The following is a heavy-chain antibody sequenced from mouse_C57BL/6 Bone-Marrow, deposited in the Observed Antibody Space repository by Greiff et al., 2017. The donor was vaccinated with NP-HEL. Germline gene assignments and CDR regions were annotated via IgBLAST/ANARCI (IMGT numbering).Heavy chain of an antibody. CDR1: GYTFTDYE. V-gene: IGHV1-15*01. CDR3: TRLGYYVDY. CDR2: IDPETGGT. D-gene: IGHD2-1*01. Sequence: QVQLQQSGAELVRPGASVTLSCKASGYTFTDYEMHWVKQTPVHGLEWIGAIDPETGGTAYNQKFTGKAILTADKSSSTAYMELRSLTSEDSAVYYCTRLGYYVDYWGQGTTLTVSS. J-gene: IGHJ2*01.